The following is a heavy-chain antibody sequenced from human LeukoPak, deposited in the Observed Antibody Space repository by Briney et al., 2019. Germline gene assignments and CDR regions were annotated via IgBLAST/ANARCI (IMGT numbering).Heavy chain of an antibody. CDR1: GFTCSNNY. Sequence: SGGSLRLSCAASGFTCSNNYMNWVRQAPGKGLEWVSVIYSGGGTNYADSVKGRFTISRDNSKNTLYLQMNSLRAEDTAVYYCIYGYTLDFWGQGTLVTVSS. D-gene: IGHD5-18*01. CDR3: IYGYTLDF. V-gene: IGHV3-53*01. CDR2: IYSGGGT. J-gene: IGHJ4*02.